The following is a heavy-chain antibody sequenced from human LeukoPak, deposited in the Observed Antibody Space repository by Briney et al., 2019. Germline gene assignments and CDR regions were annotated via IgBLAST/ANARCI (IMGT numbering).Heavy chain of an antibody. D-gene: IGHD1-7*01. Sequence: GRSLRLSCAASGFTFSSYGMHWVRQAPGKELEWVAVISYDGSNKYYADSVKGRFTISRDNSKNTLYLQMNSLRAEDTAVYYCAKDVGWNYPYYFDYWGQGTLVTVSS. CDR3: AKDVGWNYPYYFDY. V-gene: IGHV3-30*18. J-gene: IGHJ4*02. CDR1: GFTFSSYG. CDR2: ISYDGSNK.